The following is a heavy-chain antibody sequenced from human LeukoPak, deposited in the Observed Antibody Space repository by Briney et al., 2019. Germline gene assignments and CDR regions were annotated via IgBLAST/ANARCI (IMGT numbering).Heavy chain of an antibody. CDR1: DGSISSGANS. Sequence: PSETLSLTCAVSDGSISSGANSRTSIRQPPGRGLQWIGYIYQSGSTYYNPSLKSRVTISIDRSKNQFSLNLTSVVAVNTAVYYSAMHPSGSFFDYWGQGTLVTVSS. J-gene: IGHJ4*02. V-gene: IGHV4-30-2*01. D-gene: IGHD3-10*01. CDR3: AMHPSGSFFDY. CDR2: IYQSGST.